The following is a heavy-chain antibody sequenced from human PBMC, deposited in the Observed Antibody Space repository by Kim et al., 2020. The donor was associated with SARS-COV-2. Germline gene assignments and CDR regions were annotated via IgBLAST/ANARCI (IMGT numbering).Heavy chain of an antibody. Sequence: GGSLRLSCAASGFTFSNAWMSWVRQAPGKGLEWVGRIKSKTDGGTTDYAAPVKGRFTISRDDSKNTLYLQMNSLKTEDTAVYYCTTDPILMVWFDPWGQGTLVTVSS. V-gene: IGHV3-15*01. D-gene: IGHD2-8*01. CDR3: TTDPILMVWFDP. J-gene: IGHJ5*02. CDR1: GFTFSNAW. CDR2: IKSKTDGGTT.